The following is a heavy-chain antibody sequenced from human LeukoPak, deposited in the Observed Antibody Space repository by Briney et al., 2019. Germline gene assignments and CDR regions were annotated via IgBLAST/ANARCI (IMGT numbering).Heavy chain of an antibody. CDR3: ARLASSGWSHCDY. J-gene: IGHJ4*02. CDR1: GGSISGYY. D-gene: IGHD6-19*01. V-gene: IGHV4-59*08. Sequence: SETLSLTCTVSGGSISGYYWSWIRQPPGKGPEWIGYIYYSGSTNYDPSLKSRVTISVDTSKNQFSLKMNSVTAADTAVYYCARLASSGWSHCDYWGQGTLVAVSS. CDR2: IYYSGST.